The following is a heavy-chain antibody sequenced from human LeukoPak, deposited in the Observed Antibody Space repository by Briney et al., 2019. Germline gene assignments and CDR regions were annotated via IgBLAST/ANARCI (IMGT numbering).Heavy chain of an antibody. CDR1: GFTFSTYW. J-gene: IGHJ6*02. V-gene: IGHV3-7*05. CDR3: ARGTGRGMGV. D-gene: IGHD1-1*01. CDR2: LNQDGSEK. Sequence: GGSLRLSCAASGFTFSTYWMSWVRQAPGKGLEWVANLNQDGSEKYHVDSVKGRFTISRDNAKNSLYLQMHSLRAEDTAVYYCARGTGRGMGVWGQGTTVTVSS.